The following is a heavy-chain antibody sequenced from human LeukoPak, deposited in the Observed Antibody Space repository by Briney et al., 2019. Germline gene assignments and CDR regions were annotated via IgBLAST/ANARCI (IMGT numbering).Heavy chain of an antibody. Sequence: QPGGSLRLSCEASGFTFSSYSMNWVRQAPGKGLEWVSAITGSGGTTYYADSMKGRFTISRDSSKNTLYLQMNSLRAEDTAVYYCAKDRVGAILYFDYWGLGTLVTVSS. D-gene: IGHD1-26*01. V-gene: IGHV3-23*01. CDR1: GFTFSSYS. CDR2: ITGSGGTT. CDR3: AKDRVGAILYFDY. J-gene: IGHJ4*02.